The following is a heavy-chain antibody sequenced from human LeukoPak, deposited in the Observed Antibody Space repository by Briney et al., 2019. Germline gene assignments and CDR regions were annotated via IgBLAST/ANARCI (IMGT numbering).Heavy chain of an antibody. CDR2: ISSSGSTI. Sequence: GGSLRLSCAASGFTFSSYAMSWVRQAPGKGLEWVSYISSSGSTIYYADSVKGRFTISRDNAKNSLYLQMNSLRAEDTAVYYCARCRSYYYYYYMDVWGKGTTVTVSS. D-gene: IGHD5/OR15-5a*01. CDR3: ARCRSYYYYYYMDV. J-gene: IGHJ6*03. CDR1: GFTFSSYA. V-gene: IGHV3-48*04.